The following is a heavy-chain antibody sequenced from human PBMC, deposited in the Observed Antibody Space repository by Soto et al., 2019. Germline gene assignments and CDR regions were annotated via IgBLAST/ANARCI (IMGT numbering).Heavy chain of an antibody. CDR3: AKVVTSVGVVVAATNYYYGMDV. CDR1: GLNCRDLA. CDR2: ISGSGGST. Sequence: GRFMRHSCAAFGLNCRDLAVSWVRQTPGKGLEWVSAISGSGGSTYYADSVKGRFTISRDNSKNTLYLQMNSLRAEDTAVYYCAKVVTSVGVVVAATNYYYGMDVWGQGTTVTVSS. V-gene: IGHV3-23*01. D-gene: IGHD2-15*01. J-gene: IGHJ6*02.